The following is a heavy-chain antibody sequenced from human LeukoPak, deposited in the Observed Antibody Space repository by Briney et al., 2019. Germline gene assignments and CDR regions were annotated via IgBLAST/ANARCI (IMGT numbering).Heavy chain of an antibody. D-gene: IGHD2/OR15-2a*01. J-gene: IGHJ4*02. CDR2: IWYDGENK. Sequence: PGGSLRLSCVASGFMFSSSGMHWVRQAPGKGLEWLAVIWYDGENKYYADSVKGRFTISRDNSKNTLFLQMNSLRAEDTAVYYCAKEMKYFGSKLDYWGRGTLVTVSS. V-gene: IGHV3-33*06. CDR3: AKEMKYFGSKLDY. CDR1: GFMFSSSG.